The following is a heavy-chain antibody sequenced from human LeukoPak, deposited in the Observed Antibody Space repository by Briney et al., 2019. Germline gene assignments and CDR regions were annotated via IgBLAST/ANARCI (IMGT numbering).Heavy chain of an antibody. J-gene: IGHJ3*02. CDR3: ARYYDILTGYYTASAFDI. CDR2: ISAYNGNT. V-gene: IGHV1-18*01. CDR1: GYTFTSYG. D-gene: IGHD3-9*01. Sequence: ASVKVSCKASGYTFTSYGISWVRQAPGQGLEWMGWISAYNGNTNYAQKLQGRVTMTTDTSTSTAYMELRSLRSDGTAVYYCARYYDILTGYYTASAFDIWGQGTMVTVSS.